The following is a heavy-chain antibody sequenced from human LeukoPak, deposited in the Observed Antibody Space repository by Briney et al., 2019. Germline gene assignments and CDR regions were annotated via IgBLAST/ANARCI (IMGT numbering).Heavy chain of an antibody. CDR2: IYYSGSP. CDR3: ARERKSGFYYYGTDV. CDR1: GASISTYY. J-gene: IGHJ6*02. Sequence: PSETLSLTCTVSGASISTYYWSWIRQPPGKGLEWIGYIYYSGSPTYNPSIKGRVTISLDTSKNQFSLKLSSVTAADTAVYYCARERKSGFYYYGTDVWGQGTTVTVSS. D-gene: IGHD3-10*01. V-gene: IGHV4-59*13.